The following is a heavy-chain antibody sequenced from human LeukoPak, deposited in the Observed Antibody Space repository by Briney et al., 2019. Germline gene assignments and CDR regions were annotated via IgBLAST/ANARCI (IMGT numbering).Heavy chain of an antibody. J-gene: IGHJ4*02. Sequence: ASVTVSCTASGYTLSIYYIHWVRQTPGQGLEWMGIINPSAGSTSYAQSFPGRVTMTRDTSSSTVYMELSSLRFDDTAIYYCARASSSRGSYSRRGEDYFDYWGQGTLVTVSS. CDR3: ARASSSRGSYSRRGEDYFDY. CDR2: INPSAGST. CDR1: GYTLSIYY. D-gene: IGHD1-26*01. V-gene: IGHV1-46*01.